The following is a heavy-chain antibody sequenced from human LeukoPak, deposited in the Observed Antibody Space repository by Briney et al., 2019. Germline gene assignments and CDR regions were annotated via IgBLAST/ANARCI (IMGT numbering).Heavy chain of an antibody. CDR3: ARVVKDNWFDP. Sequence: PSETLSLTCTVSGGSISSGGYYWSWIRQHPGKGLEWNGYIYYSGSTYYHPSLRSRVTISVDTSKNQFSLKLSSVTAADTAVYYCARVVKDNWFDPWGQGTLVTVSS. CDR2: IYYSGST. V-gene: IGHV4-31*03. CDR1: GGSISSGGYY. D-gene: IGHD1-26*01. J-gene: IGHJ5*02.